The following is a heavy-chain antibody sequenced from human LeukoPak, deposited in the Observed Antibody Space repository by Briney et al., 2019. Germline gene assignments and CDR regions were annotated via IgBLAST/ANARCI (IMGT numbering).Heavy chain of an antibody. CDR1: GFTFSNYG. J-gene: IGHJ3*01. CDR2: ISFDGSIE. Sequence: GGSLRLSCAASGFTFSNYGMHWVCQTPGKGLEWVALISFDGSIEYYADSVKGRFTISRDNSKNTLFLQMNSLRPEDTAIFYCAKDSDIAVAGSDDALDVWGQGTMVTVSS. D-gene: IGHD6-19*01. V-gene: IGHV3-30*18. CDR3: AKDSDIAVAGSDDALDV.